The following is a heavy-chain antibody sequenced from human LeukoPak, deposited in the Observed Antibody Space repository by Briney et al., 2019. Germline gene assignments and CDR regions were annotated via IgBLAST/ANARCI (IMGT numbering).Heavy chain of an antibody. Sequence: GESLKISCKGSGYSFTSYWIGWVRQMPGKGLEWMGIIYPGDSDTRYSPSFQGQVTISADKSISTAYLQWSSLKASDTAMYYCARLTQYYYDSSSYSFDYWGQGTLVTVSS. J-gene: IGHJ4*02. CDR1: GYSFTSYW. CDR2: IYPGDSDT. D-gene: IGHD3-22*01. CDR3: ARLTQYYYDSSSYSFDY. V-gene: IGHV5-51*01.